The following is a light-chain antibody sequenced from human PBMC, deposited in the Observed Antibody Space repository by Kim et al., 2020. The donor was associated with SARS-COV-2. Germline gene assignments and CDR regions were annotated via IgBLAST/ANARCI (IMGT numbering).Light chain of an antibody. V-gene: IGKV3-15*01. J-gene: IGKJ4*01. CDR2: DAS. Sequence: EIVMTQSPATLSVSPGEGATLSCRASQSINRNLAWYQQRPGQPPRLLIYDASTGATGIPARISGSGSGTEFTLTISSLQSEDFVVYFCQKYFSCPLTLGGGTKVDIK. CDR1: QSINRN. CDR3: QKYFSCPLT.